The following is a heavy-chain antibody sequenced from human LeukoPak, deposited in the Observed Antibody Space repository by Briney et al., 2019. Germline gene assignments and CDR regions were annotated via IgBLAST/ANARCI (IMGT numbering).Heavy chain of an antibody. V-gene: IGHV4-39*07. CDR2: IYYSGST. Sequence: SETLSLTCTVSGGSISSSSYYWGWIRQPPGKGLEWIGSIYYSGSTNYNPSLKSRVTMSVDTSKNQFSLKLSSVTAADTAVYYCARVGTSYPRVWYFDYWGQGTLVTVSS. D-gene: IGHD1-26*01. J-gene: IGHJ4*02. CDR1: GGSISSSSYY. CDR3: ARVGTSYPRVWYFDY.